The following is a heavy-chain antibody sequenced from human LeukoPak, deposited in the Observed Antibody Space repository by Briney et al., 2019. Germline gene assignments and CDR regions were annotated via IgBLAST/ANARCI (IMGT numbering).Heavy chain of an antibody. Sequence: GGSLRLSCAASGFTFSSYAMHWVRQAPGKGLEWVAVISYDGSNKYYADSVKGRFTISRDNSKSTLYLQVNSLRAEDTAVYYCAKIAFSGSYYGGFDYWGQGTLVTVSS. J-gene: IGHJ4*02. CDR2: ISYDGSNK. CDR3: AKIAFSGSYYGGFDY. V-gene: IGHV3-30*04. D-gene: IGHD1-26*01. CDR1: GFTFSSYA.